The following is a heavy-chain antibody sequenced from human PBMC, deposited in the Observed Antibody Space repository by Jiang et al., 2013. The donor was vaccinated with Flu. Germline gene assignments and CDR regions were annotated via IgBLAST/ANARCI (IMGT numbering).Heavy chain of an antibody. V-gene: IGHV4-39*02. CDR1: GGSISDNNYF. CDR3: ARRVSSRFLERTAYHFDP. D-gene: IGHD3-3*01. CDR2: IYYSGTT. Sequence: GPGLVKPSETLSLTCAVSGGSISDNNYFWGWIRQPPGQGLEWIGSIYYSGTTSYNSSLKSRVTLSIDTSRNLFYLNLRSVTAADTGVYYCARRVSSRFLERTAYHFDPWGQGTPGSASPQ. J-gene: IGHJ5*02.